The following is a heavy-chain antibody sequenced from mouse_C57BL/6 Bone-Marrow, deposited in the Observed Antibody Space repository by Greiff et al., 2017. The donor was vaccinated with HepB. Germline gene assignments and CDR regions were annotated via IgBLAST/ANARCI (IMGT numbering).Heavy chain of an antibody. CDR3: AGGWLLPYYFDY. D-gene: IGHD2-3*01. V-gene: IGHV5-9*01. Sequence: DVHLVESGGGLVKPGGSLKLSCAASGFTFSSYTMSWVRQTPEKRLEWVATISGGGGNTYYPDSVKGRFTISRDNAKNTLYLQMSSLRSEDTALYYCAGGWLLPYYFDYWGQGTTLTVSS. CDR2: ISGGGGNT. CDR1: GFTFSSYT. J-gene: IGHJ2*01.